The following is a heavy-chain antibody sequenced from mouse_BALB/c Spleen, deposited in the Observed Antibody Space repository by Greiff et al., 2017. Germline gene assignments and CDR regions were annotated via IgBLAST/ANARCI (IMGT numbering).Heavy chain of an antibody. Sequence: QVQLQQSGPELVRPGVSVKISCKGSGYTFTDYAMHWVQQSHAKSLEWIGVISTYYGNTNYNQKFKGKATMTVDKSSSTAYMELARLTSEDSAIYYCASGYGNYNDAMDYWGQGTSVTVSS. CDR3: ASGYGNYNDAMDY. J-gene: IGHJ4*01. V-gene: IGHV1-67*01. CDR1: GYTFTDYA. D-gene: IGHD2-10*02. CDR2: ISTYYGNT.